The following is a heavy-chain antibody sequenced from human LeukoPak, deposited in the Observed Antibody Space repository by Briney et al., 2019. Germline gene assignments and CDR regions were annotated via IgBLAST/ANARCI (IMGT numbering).Heavy chain of an antibody. CDR3: AKERAVWWLREFDY. Sequence: GGSLRLSCAASGFTFNSYAMSWVRQTPGKGPEWVSGISDSGGSTNYADSVKGRFTISRDNSRKTLYLQMNSLRAEDTAVYYCAKERAVWWLREFDYWGQGTLVTVSS. D-gene: IGHD5-12*01. J-gene: IGHJ4*02. CDR2: ISDSGGST. CDR1: GFTFNSYA. V-gene: IGHV3-23*01.